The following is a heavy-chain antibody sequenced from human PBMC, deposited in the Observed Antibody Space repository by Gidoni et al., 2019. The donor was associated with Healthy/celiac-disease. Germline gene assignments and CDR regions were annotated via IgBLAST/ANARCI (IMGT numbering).Heavy chain of an antibody. CDR3: VKSVGNYDYDTDY. CDR1: GFTFSSYA. D-gene: IGHD3-16*01. CDR2: ISSNGGST. V-gene: IGHV3-64D*06. Sequence: EVQLVESGGGLVQPGGSLRLSCSASGFTFSSYAMHWVRQAPGKGLEYVSAISSNGGSTYYADSVKGRFTISRDNSKNTLYLQMSSLRAEDTAVYYCVKSVGNYDYDTDYWGQGTLVTVSS. J-gene: IGHJ4*02.